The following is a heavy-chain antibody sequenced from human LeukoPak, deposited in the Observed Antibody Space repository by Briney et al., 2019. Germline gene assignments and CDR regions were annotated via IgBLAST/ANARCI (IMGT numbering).Heavy chain of an antibody. CDR3: AADFQWFGIWALGPSGYFDY. D-gene: IGHD3-10*01. V-gene: IGHV4-34*01. CDR2: INHSGST. Sequence: SETLSLTCAVYGGSFSGYYWSWIRQPPGKGLEWIGEINHSGSTNYNPSLKSRVTISVDTSKNQFSLKLSSVTAADTAVYYCAADFQWFGIWALGPSGYFDYWGQGTLVTVSS. CDR1: GGSFSGYY. J-gene: IGHJ4*02.